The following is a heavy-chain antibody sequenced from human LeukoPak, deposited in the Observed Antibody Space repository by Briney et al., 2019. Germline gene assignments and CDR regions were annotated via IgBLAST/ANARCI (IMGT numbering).Heavy chain of an antibody. CDR2: IIPILGTA. Sequence: ASVTVSCTASGGTFSSYAISWVRQAPGQGLEWMGGIIPILGTANYAQKFQGRVTITADESTSTAYMELSSLRSEDTAVYYCARDPQWYGVHFDYWGQGTLVTVSS. CDR3: ARDPQWYGVHFDY. J-gene: IGHJ4*02. D-gene: IGHD3-10*01. CDR1: GGTFSSYA. V-gene: IGHV1-69*13.